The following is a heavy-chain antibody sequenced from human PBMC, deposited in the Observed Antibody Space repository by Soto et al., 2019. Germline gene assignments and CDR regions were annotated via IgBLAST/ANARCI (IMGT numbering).Heavy chain of an antibody. J-gene: IGHJ6*02. V-gene: IGHV1-69*01. Sequence: QVQLVQSGAEVKKPGSSVKVSCKASGGTFSSYAISWVRQAPGQGLEWMGGIIPIFGTANYAQKFQGRVTITADESTSTAYMELSSLRSEDTAVYYCARECRGRRKGSIAARPDYYYGMDVWGQGTTVTVSS. D-gene: IGHD6-6*01. CDR3: ARECRGRRKGSIAARPDYYYGMDV. CDR2: IIPIFGTA. CDR1: GGTFSSYA.